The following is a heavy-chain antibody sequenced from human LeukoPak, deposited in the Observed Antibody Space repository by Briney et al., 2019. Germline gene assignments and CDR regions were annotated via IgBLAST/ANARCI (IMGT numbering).Heavy chain of an antibody. J-gene: IGHJ4*02. CDR1: GFTFDDYA. CDR3: ARDRAVAVAGKYFDY. D-gene: IGHD6-19*01. V-gene: IGHV3-9*01. Sequence: PGGSLRLSCAASGFTFDDYAMHWVRQAPGKGLEWVSGISWNSGSIGYADSVKGRFTISRDNAKNSLYLQMNSLRAEDTAVYYCARDRAVAVAGKYFDYWGQGTLVTVSS. CDR2: ISWNSGSI.